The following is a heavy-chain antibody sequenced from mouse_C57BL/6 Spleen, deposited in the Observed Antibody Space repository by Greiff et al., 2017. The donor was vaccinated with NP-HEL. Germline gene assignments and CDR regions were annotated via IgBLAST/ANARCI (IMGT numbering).Heavy chain of an antibody. CDR3: ARITTVVASYYFDY. CDR1: GYTFTNYW. CDR2: IYPGGGYT. D-gene: IGHD1-1*01. V-gene: IGHV1-63*01. Sequence: VQLQQSGAELVRPGTSVKMSCKASGYTFTNYWIGWAKQRPGHGLEWIGDIYPGGGYTNYNEKFKGKATLTADKSSSTAYMQFSSLTSEDSAIYYCARITTVVASYYFDYWGQGTTLTVSS. J-gene: IGHJ2*01.